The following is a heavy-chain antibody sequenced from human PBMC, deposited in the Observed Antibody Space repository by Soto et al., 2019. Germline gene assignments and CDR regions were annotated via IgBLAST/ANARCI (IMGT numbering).Heavy chain of an antibody. Sequence: SETLSLTCAVYGGSFSGYYCSCIRQPPGKGLEWIGEINHSGSTNYNPSLKSRVTISVDTSKYQFSLKLSSVTAADTAVYYCARGELLEWLLDYWGQGTLVTVSS. CDR2: INHSGST. CDR3: ARGELLEWLLDY. CDR1: GGSFSGYY. V-gene: IGHV4-34*01. J-gene: IGHJ4*02. D-gene: IGHD3-3*01.